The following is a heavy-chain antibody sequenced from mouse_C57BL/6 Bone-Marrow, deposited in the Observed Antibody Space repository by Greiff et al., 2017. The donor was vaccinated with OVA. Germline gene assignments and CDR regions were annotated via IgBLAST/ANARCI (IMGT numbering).Heavy chain of an antibody. CDR1: GYTFTDYY. CDR3: ARGGDRPFDY. J-gene: IGHJ2*01. V-gene: IGHV1-76*01. Sequence: VQLVESGAELVRPGASVKLSCKASGYTFTDYYINWVKQRPGQGLEWIARIYPGSGNTYYNEKFKGKATLTAEKSSSTAYMQLSSLTSEDSAVYFCARGGDRPFDYWGQGTTLTVSS. CDR2: IYPGSGNT.